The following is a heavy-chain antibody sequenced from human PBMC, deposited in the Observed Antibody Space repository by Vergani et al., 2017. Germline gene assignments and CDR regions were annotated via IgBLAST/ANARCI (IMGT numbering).Heavy chain of an antibody. V-gene: IGHV4-59*01. D-gene: IGHD5-18*01. CDR3: ARGYSYGYRYFDL. CDR2: IYYSGST. J-gene: IGHJ2*01. Sequence: QVQLQESGPGLVKPSETLSLTCTVSGGSISSYYWSWIRPPPGKGLEWIGYIYYSGSTNYNPSLKSRVTISVDTSKNQFSLKLSSVTAADTAVYYCARGYSYGYRYFDLWGRGTLVTVSS. CDR1: GGSISSYY.